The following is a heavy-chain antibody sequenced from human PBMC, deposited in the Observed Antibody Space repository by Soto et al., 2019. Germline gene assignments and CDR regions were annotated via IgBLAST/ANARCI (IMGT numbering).Heavy chain of an antibody. CDR3: ARGLYCGGGCYSHFDY. CDR2: IIPIFGTT. D-gene: IGHD2-21*02. CDR1: GGTFSNYP. Sequence: VQLVQSGAEVKTPGSSVKVSCKASGGTFSNYPFIWVRQAPGQGLDWMGGIIPIFGTTDYGQRFQGRVPIPADESTNTAYMELSSMRSDDTAVYYCARGLYCGGGCYSHFDYWGQGTLVTVSS. V-gene: IGHV1-69*01. J-gene: IGHJ4*02.